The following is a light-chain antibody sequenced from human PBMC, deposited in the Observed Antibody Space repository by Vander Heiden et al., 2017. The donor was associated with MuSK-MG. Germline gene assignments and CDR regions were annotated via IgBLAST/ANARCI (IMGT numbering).Light chain of an antibody. CDR2: AAS. Sequence: DIQMTQSPSSLSASVGDRVTITCRASQSIGNYLNWYQQKPGKAPKLLIYAASSLQSRVPSRFPASASRTDFTLTISRLHPEDFATYYCQQSDTTPRTFGQGTKMEIK. J-gene: IGKJ2*01. CDR3: QQSDTTPRT. V-gene: IGKV1-39*01. CDR1: QSIGNY.